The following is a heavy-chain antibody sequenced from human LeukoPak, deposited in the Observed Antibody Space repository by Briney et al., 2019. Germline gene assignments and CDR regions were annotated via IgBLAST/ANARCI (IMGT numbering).Heavy chain of an antibody. CDR1: GYTFTSYG. CDR2: ISAYNGNT. J-gene: IGHJ3*02. CDR3: ARVVVPAAHPPAFDI. V-gene: IGHV1-18*01. Sequence: ASVKVSCKASGYTFTSYGISWVRQAPGQGLEWMGWISAYNGNTNYSKKLQGRVTMTTDTSTSTAYMELRSLRSDDTAVYYCARVVVPAAHPPAFDIWGQGTMVTVSS. D-gene: IGHD2-2*01.